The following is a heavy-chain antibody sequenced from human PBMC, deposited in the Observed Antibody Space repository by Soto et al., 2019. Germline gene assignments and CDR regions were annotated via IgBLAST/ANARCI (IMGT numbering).Heavy chain of an antibody. CDR2: INAGNGNT. CDR1: GYTFTTYA. CDR3: AREAIVLVPADNYYYYYGMDV. D-gene: IGHD2-2*01. Sequence: QVQLMQSGAEEKKPGASVKVSSKASGYTFTTYAMHWVRQAPGQRLEWMGWINAGNGNTKYSQKFQGRVTITRDTSASTAYMELSSLRSEDTAVYYCAREAIVLVPADNYYYYYGMDVWGQGTTVTVSS. J-gene: IGHJ6*02. V-gene: IGHV1-3*05.